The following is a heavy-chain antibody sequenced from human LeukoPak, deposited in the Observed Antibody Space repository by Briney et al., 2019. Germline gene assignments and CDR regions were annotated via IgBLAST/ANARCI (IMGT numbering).Heavy chain of an antibody. D-gene: IGHD3-22*01. CDR1: GFTFSSYS. CDR2: ISGSSSYI. CDR3: AGGGYDSSGYYYG. V-gene: IGHV3-21*01. J-gene: IGHJ4*02. Sequence: GGSLRLSCAASGFTFSSYSMNWVRQAPGKGLEWVSSISGSSSYIYYADSVKGRFTISRDNAKNSLYLQMNSLRAEDTAVYYCAGGGYDSSGYYYGWGQGTLVTVSS.